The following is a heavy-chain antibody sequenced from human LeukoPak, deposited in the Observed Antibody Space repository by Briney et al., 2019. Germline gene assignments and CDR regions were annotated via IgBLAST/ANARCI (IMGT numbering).Heavy chain of an antibody. V-gene: IGHV3-7*01. D-gene: IGHD6-25*01. CDR3: AREGYTKYSSVDY. CDR2: IKQDGSEK. Sequence: GGSLRLSCAASGFTFSSYWMSWVRQAPGKGLEWVANIKQDGSEKYYVDSVKGRFTISRDNAKNSLYLQMNSLRAEDTAVYYCAREGYTKYSSVDYWGQGTLVTVSS. J-gene: IGHJ4*02. CDR1: GFTFSSYW.